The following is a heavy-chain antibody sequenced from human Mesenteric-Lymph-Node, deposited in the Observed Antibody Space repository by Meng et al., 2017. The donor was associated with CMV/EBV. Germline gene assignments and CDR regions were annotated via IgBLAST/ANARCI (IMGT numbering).Heavy chain of an antibody. CDR2: IYYSGST. CDR1: GGSISGSTYY. V-gene: IGHV4-39*07. Sequence: SETLSLTCTVSGGSISGSTYYWGWIRQTPGKGLEWIASIYYSGSTYYNPSLKSRVTISVDTSKNQFSLRLTSVTAADSAVYYCAKEANNFWRGFYHYAMDVWGQGTTVTVSS. CDR3: AKEANNFWRGFYHYAMDV. J-gene: IGHJ6*02. D-gene: IGHD3-3*01.